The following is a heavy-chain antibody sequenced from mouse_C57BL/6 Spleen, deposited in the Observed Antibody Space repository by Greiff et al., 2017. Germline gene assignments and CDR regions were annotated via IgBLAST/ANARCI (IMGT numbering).Heavy chain of an antibody. CDR2: INPSTGGT. V-gene: IGHV1-42*01. J-gene: IGHJ4*01. CDR1: GYSFTGYY. CDR3: AIQYYYAMDY. Sequence: VHVKQSGPELVKPGASVKISCKASGYSFTGYYMNWVKQSPEKSLEWIGEINPSTGGTTYNQKFKAKATLTVDKSSSTAYMQLKSLTSEDSAVYYCAIQYYYAMDYWGQGTSVTVSS.